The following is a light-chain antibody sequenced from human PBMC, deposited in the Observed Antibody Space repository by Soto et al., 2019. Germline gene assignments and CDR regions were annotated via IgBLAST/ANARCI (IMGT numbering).Light chain of an antibody. Sequence: SYELTQPPSVSVSPGQTASITCSGDKLGDKYACWYQQKPGQSPVLVIYQDSKRPSGIPERFSGSNSGNTATLTISGTQAMDEADYYCQAWDSSRRGVFGTGTKVTVL. CDR3: QAWDSSRRGV. CDR1: KLGDKY. J-gene: IGLJ1*01. V-gene: IGLV3-1*01. CDR2: QDS.